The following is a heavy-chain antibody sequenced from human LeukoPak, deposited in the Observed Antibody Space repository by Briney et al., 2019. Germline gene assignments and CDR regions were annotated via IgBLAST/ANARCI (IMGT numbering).Heavy chain of an antibody. D-gene: IGHD3-3*02. CDR1: GFTFSSYS. CDR2: ISSGSGTI. V-gene: IGHV3-48*01. Sequence: PGGSLRLSCAASGFTFSSYSMNWVRQAPGMGLEWVSYISSGSGTIYYADSVKGRFTISRDNAKNSLYLQMNSLRAEDTAVYYCARDSSSFPNYFDYWGQGTLVTVSS. J-gene: IGHJ4*02. CDR3: ARDSSSFPNYFDY.